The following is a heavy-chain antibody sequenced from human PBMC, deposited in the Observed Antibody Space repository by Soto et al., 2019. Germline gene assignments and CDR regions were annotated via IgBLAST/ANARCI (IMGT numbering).Heavy chain of an antibody. V-gene: IGHV1-69*13. Sequence: ASVKVSCKASGGTFSSYAISWVRQAPGQGLEWMGGIIPIFGTANYAQKFQGRVTITADESTSTAYMELSSLRSEDTAVYYCAREPDRDSSGYSNWFDPWGQGTLVTVSS. CDR3: AREPDRDSSGYSNWFDP. CDR1: GGTFSSYA. D-gene: IGHD3-22*01. J-gene: IGHJ5*02. CDR2: IIPIFGTA.